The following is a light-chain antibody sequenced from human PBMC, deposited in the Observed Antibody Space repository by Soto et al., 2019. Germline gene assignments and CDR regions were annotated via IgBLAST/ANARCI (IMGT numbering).Light chain of an antibody. CDR1: QSVSSSY. J-gene: IGKJ1*01. CDR2: GAS. CDR3: QQYGISRWT. Sequence: EIVLTQSPGTLSLSPGERATLSCRASQSVSSSYLAWYQQKPGQAPRLLIYGASSRATGIPDMFSGSGSGTDFTLAISRLEPEDLAVYYCQQYGISRWTFGQGTKGEI. V-gene: IGKV3-20*01.